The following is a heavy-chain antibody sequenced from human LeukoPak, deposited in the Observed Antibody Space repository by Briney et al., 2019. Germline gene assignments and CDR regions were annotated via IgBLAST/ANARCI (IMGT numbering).Heavy chain of an antibody. CDR2: IIPILGIA. CDR1: GGTFSSYA. Sequence: GASVKVSCKASGGTFSSYAISWVRQAPGQGLEWMGRIIPILGIANYAQKFQGRVTITADKSTSTAYMELSSLRSEDTAVYYCARGGYSYGTLDYWGQGTLVTVSS. J-gene: IGHJ4*02. V-gene: IGHV1-69*04. CDR3: ARGGYSYGTLDY. D-gene: IGHD5-18*01.